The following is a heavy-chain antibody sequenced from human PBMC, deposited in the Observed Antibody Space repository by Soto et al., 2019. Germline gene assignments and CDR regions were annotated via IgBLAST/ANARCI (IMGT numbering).Heavy chain of an antibody. CDR2: INPDGSST. CDR3: TSDTFGPRDS. V-gene: IGHV3-74*01. CDR1: GFTFSNYW. D-gene: IGHD3-10*01. Sequence: PGGSLRLSCAASGFTFSNYWMHWVRQAPGKGLLWVSRINPDGSSTSYADSVKDRFTISRDNAENTLFLQMNILRAEDTALYYCTSDTFGPRDSWGKGSLVTGSS. J-gene: IGHJ4*02.